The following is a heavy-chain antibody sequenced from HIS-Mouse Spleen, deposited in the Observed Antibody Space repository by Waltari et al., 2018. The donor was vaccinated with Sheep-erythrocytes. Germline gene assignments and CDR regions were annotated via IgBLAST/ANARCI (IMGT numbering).Heavy chain of an antibody. V-gene: IGHV3-30*18. Sequence: QVQLVESGGGVVQPGRSLRLSCAASGFTFSSYGMHWVRQAPGKVLGWVSFISYDGSNKSYADSVKGRFTISRDNSKNTLYLQMNSLRAEDTAVYYCAKDRSGSYYGLDYWGQGTLVTVSS. CDR3: AKDRSGSYYGLDY. D-gene: IGHD1-26*01. J-gene: IGHJ4*02. CDR2: ISYDGSNK. CDR1: GFTFSSYG.